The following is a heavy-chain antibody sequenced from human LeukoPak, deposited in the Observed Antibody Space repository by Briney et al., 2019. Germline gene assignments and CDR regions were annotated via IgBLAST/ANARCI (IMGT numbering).Heavy chain of an antibody. Sequence: PGGSLRLSCAASGFTFSSYEMNWVRQAPGKGLEWVSYISSSGSIIYYADSVKGRFTISRDNAKNSLYLQMNSLRAEDTAVYYCARGTITMIVVVISNDAFDIWGQGTMVTVSS. CDR2: ISSSGSII. V-gene: IGHV3-48*03. D-gene: IGHD3-22*01. CDR1: GFTFSSYE. CDR3: ARGTITMIVVVISNDAFDI. J-gene: IGHJ3*02.